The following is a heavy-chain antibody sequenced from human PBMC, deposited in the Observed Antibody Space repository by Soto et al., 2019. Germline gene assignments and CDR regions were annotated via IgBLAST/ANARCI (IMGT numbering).Heavy chain of an antibody. CDR3: ARPPFGNSDDYYNGMDV. V-gene: IGHV3-30*14. J-gene: IGHJ6*02. CDR2: ISYDGRHK. Sequence: QVQLVESGGGVVQPGRSLRLSCAASGITFSSYAMHWVRQAPGKGLEWVAVISYDGRHKYYADSVKGRFTISRDNSDNTLYLQMSSLRGDDTAVYFCARPPFGNSDDYYNGMDVWGQGTTVTVSS. CDR1: GITFSSYA. D-gene: IGHD3-3*01.